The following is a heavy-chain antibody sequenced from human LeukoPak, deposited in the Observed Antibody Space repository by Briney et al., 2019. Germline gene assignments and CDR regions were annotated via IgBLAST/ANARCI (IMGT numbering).Heavy chain of an antibody. CDR2: IYHSGST. CDR3: ARGYSSSWYWRFPYYFDY. D-gene: IGHD6-13*01. V-gene: IGHV4-38-2*02. Sequence: PSETLSLTCTVSGYSISSDYYWGWIRQPPGKGLEWIGSIYHSGSTYYNPSLKSRVTISVDTSKNQFSLKLSSVTAADTAVYYCARGYSSSWYWRFPYYFDYWGQGTLVTVSS. CDR1: GYSISSDYY. J-gene: IGHJ4*02.